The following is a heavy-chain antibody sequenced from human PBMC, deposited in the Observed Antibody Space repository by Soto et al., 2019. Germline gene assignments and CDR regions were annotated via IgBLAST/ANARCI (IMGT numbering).Heavy chain of an antibody. CDR2: ITPILAVT. Sequence: QVQLVQSGAEVKKPGSPVKVSCKASGAIFVSYTITWVRQAPGQGLEWMGKITPILAVTHYAQKFQGRVTITADKSTSTAYMEVSSLTSEDTAVYYCAVEDYYVSGSHFGWFDPWGQGTLVTVSS. CDR1: GAIFVSYT. V-gene: IGHV1-69*02. J-gene: IGHJ5*02. CDR3: AVEDYYVSGSHFGWFDP. D-gene: IGHD3-10*01.